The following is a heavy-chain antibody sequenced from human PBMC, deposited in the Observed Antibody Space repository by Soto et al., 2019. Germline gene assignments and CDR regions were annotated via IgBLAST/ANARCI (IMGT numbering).Heavy chain of an antibody. Sequence: ASVKVSCKASGGTFSSYAISWVRQAPGQGLEWMGGIIPIFGTANYAQKFQGRVTITADESTSTAYMELSSLTSEDTAVYYCARFASVLPAAADDYWGQGHLVTVSS. V-gene: IGHV1-69*13. D-gene: IGHD2-2*01. CDR2: IIPIFGTA. CDR3: ARFASVLPAAADDY. CDR1: GGTFSSYA. J-gene: IGHJ4*02.